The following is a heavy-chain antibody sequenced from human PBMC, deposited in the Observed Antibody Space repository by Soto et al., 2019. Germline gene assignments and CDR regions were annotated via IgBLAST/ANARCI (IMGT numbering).Heavy chain of an antibody. V-gene: IGHV1-3*01. J-gene: IGHJ4*02. CDR2: INAGNGNT. CDR3: ARGSFHYDFWSGYPPPYYFDY. Sequence: ASVKVSCKASGYTFTSYAMHWVRQAPGQRLEWMGWINAGNGNTKYSQKFQGRVTITRHTSASTAYMELSSLRSEDTAVYYCARGSFHYDFWSGYPPPYYFDYWGQGTLVTVSS. D-gene: IGHD3-3*01. CDR1: GYTFTSYA.